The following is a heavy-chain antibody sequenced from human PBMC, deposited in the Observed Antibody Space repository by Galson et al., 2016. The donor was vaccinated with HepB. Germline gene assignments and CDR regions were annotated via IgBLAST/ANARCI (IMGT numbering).Heavy chain of an antibody. CDR3: ARHECVGSCYFAFYDNGMDV. Sequence: QSGAEVKKPGESLKISCKASGYNFPTYWIAWVRQMPGKGLEWMGFIYPGDSEARYSPSFQGQVTMSADKSISTAYLQWSSLKASDTAMYYCARHECVGSCYFAFYDNGMDVWGQGTTVTVSS. CDR2: IYPGDSEA. J-gene: IGHJ6*02. CDR1: GYNFPTYW. D-gene: IGHD2-15*01. V-gene: IGHV5-51*01.